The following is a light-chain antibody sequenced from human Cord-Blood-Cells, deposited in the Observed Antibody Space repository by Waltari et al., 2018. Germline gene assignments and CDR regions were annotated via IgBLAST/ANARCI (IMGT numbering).Light chain of an antibody. CDR3: SSYTSSSTVV. Sequence: QSALTQTASVSGSPGQSITLSFTGTSSDIGGYNYVSWYQQHPGKAPKLMIYDVSNRPSGVSNRFSGSKSGNTASLTISGLQAEDEADYYCSSYTSSSTVVFGGGTKLTVL. CDR2: DVS. V-gene: IGLV2-14*01. CDR1: SSDIGGYNY. J-gene: IGLJ2*01.